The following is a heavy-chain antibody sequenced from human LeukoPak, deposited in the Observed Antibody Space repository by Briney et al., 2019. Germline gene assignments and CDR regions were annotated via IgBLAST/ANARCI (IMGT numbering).Heavy chain of an antibody. J-gene: IGHJ5*02. CDR3: AKDGYGDYAVDWFDP. CDR1: GFTFSSYA. V-gene: IGHV3-23*01. Sequence: GGSLRLSCAASGFTFSSYAMSWVRQAPGKGLEWVSAISGSGGSTYYADSVKGRFTISRDNSKNTLYLQMNSLRAEDTAVYYCAKDGYGDYAVDWFDPWGQGTLVTVSS. D-gene: IGHD4-17*01. CDR2: ISGSGGST.